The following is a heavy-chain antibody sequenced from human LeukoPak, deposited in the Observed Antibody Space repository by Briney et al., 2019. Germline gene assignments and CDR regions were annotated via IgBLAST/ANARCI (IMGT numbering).Heavy chain of an antibody. Sequence: SETLSLTCAVYGGSFSGYYWSWIRQPPGKGLEWIGEINHSGSTNYNPSLKSRVTISVDTSRNQFSLKLSSVTAADTAVYYCARGLPPYYFDYWGQGTLVTVSS. J-gene: IGHJ4*02. CDR1: GGSFSGYY. V-gene: IGHV4-34*01. CDR2: INHSGST. CDR3: ARGLPPYYFDY.